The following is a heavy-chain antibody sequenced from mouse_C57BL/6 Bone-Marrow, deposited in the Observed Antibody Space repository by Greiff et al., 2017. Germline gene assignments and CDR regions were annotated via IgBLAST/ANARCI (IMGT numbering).Heavy chain of an antibody. D-gene: IGHD2-1*01. CDR3: ARELPFAY. J-gene: IGHJ3*01. Sequence: EVHLVESGGDLVKPGGSLKLSCAASGFTFSSYGMSWVRQTPDKRLEWVATISSGGSYTYYPDSVKGRFTISRDNARNTLYMQLSSLKSEDTAMYYCARELPFAYWGQGTLVTVSA. V-gene: IGHV5-6*01. CDR1: GFTFSSYG. CDR2: ISSGGSYT.